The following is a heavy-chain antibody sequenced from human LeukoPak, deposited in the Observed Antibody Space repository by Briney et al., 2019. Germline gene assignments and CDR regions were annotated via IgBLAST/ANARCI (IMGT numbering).Heavy chain of an antibody. CDR2: IYSGGST. J-gene: IGHJ4*02. CDR1: GFTVSSNY. V-gene: IGHV3-66*01. D-gene: IGHD2-21*02. Sequence: PGGSLRLSCAASGFTVSSNYMSWVRQAPGKGLEWVSVIYSGGSTYYADSVKGRFTISRDNSKNTLYLQMNSLRAEDTAIYYCARGHNSRAGVTDCCPLGLRGQGTLITVSS. CDR3: ARGHNSRAGVTDCCPLGL.